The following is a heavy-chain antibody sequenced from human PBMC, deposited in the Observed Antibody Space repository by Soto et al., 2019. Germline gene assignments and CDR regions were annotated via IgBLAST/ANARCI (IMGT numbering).Heavy chain of an antibody. V-gene: IGHV3-33*01. D-gene: IGHD2-15*01. J-gene: IGHJ6*02. Sequence: GGSLRLSCAASGFTFSSYGMHWVRQAPGKGLEWVAVIWYDGSNKYYADSVKGRFTISRDNSKNTLYLQMNSLRAEDTAVYYCARDLKGGIMDVWGQGTTVTVSS. CDR3: ARDLKGGIMDV. CDR1: GFTFSSYG. CDR2: IWYDGSNK.